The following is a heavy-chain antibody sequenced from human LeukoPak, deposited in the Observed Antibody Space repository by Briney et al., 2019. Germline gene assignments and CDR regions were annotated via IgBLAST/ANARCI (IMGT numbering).Heavy chain of an antibody. CDR1: GYTFTSYY. J-gene: IGHJ4*02. CDR3: ASVPLGGVVRYFDWLLGY. Sequence: ASVKVSCKASGYTFTSYYMHWVRQAPGQGLEWMGIINPSGGSTSYAQKFQGRVTMTRDTSTSTVYMELSSLRSEDTAVYYCASVPLGGVVRYFDWLLGYWSQGTLVTVSS. CDR2: INPSGGST. D-gene: IGHD3-9*01. V-gene: IGHV1-46*01.